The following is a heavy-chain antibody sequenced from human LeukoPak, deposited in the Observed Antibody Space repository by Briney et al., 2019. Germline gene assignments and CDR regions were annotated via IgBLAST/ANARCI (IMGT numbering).Heavy chain of an antibody. Sequence: AGGSLRLSCAASGFTFSSYAMSWVRQAPGKGLEWVSAISGSGGSTYYADSVKGRFTISRDNSKNTLYLQMNSLRAEDTAVYYCAELRRKYCGGDCLIPYYFDYWGQGTLVTVSS. CDR3: AELRRKYCGGDCLIPYYFDY. D-gene: IGHD2-21*01. CDR1: GFTFSSYA. CDR2: ISGSGGST. J-gene: IGHJ4*02. V-gene: IGHV3-23*01.